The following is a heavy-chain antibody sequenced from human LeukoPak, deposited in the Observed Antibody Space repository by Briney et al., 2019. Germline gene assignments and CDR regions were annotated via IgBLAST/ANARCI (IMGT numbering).Heavy chain of an antibody. CDR3: ASSPTGYSSGWYEEGYFDY. CDR1: GYTFTSYG. CDR2: ISAYNGNT. J-gene: IGHJ4*02. Sequence: ASVKVSCKASGYTFTSYGISWVRQAPGQGLEGMGWISAYNGNTNYAQKLQGRVTMTPDTSTSTDYMELRSLRSDDTAVYYCASSPTGYSSGWYEEGYFDYWGQGTLVTVSS. V-gene: IGHV1-18*04. D-gene: IGHD6-19*01.